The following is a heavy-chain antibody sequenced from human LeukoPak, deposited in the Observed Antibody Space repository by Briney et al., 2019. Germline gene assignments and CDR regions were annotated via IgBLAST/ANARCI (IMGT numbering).Heavy chain of an antibody. D-gene: IGHD2-2*01. CDR1: GGSFSGFS. CDR3: ARAPSPAAMDLDY. J-gene: IGHJ4*02. CDR2: IYQSGST. V-gene: IGHV4-34*01. Sequence: SETLSLTCAVYGGSFSGFSWSWIRQPPGKGLEWIGYIYQSGSTYYNSSLKSRVTMSVDRSKNQLSLKLNSVTAADTAVYYCARAPSPAAMDLDYWGQGTLVTISS.